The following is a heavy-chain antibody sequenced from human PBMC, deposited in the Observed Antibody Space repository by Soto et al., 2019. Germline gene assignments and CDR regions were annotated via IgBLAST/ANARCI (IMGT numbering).Heavy chain of an antibody. V-gene: IGHV3-74*01. CDR1: GFTFSKYW. J-gene: IGHJ6*02. D-gene: IGHD2-8*01. Sequence: EVQLVESGGGLVQPGGSLRLSCAASGFTFSKYWMHWVRQAPGKGLVWVSRIKSDGSRTDYADSVKGRFTISRDNAENTLYLQMNSLRAEDTAVYYCARDGDTVITVSGTVDDGMDVWGQGTTVTVSS. CDR2: IKSDGSRT. CDR3: ARDGDTVITVSGTVDDGMDV.